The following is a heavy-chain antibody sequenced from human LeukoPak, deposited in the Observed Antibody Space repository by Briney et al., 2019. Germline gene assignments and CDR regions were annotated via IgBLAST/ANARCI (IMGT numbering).Heavy chain of an antibody. CDR1: GFTFSSYW. J-gene: IGHJ3*02. CDR3: ARDNSSGYRAFDI. CDR2: IKQDGSEK. V-gene: IGHV3-7*01. D-gene: IGHD3-22*01. Sequence: PGGSLRLSRAASGFTFSSYWMSWVRQAPGKGLEWVANIKQDGSEKYYVDSVKGRFTISRDNAKNSLYLQMNSLRAEDTAVYYCARDNSSGYRAFDIWGQGTMVTVSS.